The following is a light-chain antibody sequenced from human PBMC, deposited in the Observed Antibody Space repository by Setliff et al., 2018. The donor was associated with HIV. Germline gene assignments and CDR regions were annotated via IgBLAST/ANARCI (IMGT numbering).Light chain of an antibody. Sequence: LTQPASVSGSPGQSVTISCTGTSSDVGAYNFVSWYQQHPGRAPKLMIYDVINRNSGVSIRFSGSKSGNAASLTISGLQAEDEADYYCSSYTTSRQFVFGSGTKGTVL. CDR2: DVI. CDR1: SSDVGAYNF. V-gene: IGLV2-14*03. CDR3: SSYTTSRQFV. J-gene: IGLJ1*01.